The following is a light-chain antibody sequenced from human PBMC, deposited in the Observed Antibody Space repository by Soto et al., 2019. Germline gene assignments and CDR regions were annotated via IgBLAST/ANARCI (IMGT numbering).Light chain of an antibody. CDR1: SSDMGGYDY. CDR3: TSYASGSSHVV. V-gene: IGLV2-14*01. J-gene: IGLJ2*01. Sequence: QSALTQPASVSGSPGQSITLSCTGTSSDMGGYDYVSWYQRHPGKAPKLIIYDVNNRPSGVSNRFSGSKSGNTASLTISGLQAEDEADYYCTSYASGSSHVVFGGGTKLTVL. CDR2: DVN.